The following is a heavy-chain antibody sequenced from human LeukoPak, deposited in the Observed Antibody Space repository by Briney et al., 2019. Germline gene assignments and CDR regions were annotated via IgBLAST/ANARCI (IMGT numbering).Heavy chain of an antibody. CDR3: EREIRAISVTAD. CDR2: INPNSGGT. Sequence: ASVKVSCKASGYTFTDYYIQWVRQAPGQRLEWMGWINPNSGGTYYAQKFQGRVTLTRDTSISTAYMELSRLISDDTAVYYCEREIRAISVTADWGQGTLVTVSS. V-gene: IGHV1-2*02. J-gene: IGHJ4*02. CDR1: GYTFTDYY. D-gene: IGHD2-21*02.